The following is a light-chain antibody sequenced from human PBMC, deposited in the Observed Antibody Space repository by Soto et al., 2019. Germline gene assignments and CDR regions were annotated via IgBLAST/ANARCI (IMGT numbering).Light chain of an antibody. CDR2: GAS. CDR1: QSISGN. CDR3: QQYNDWPLT. J-gene: IGKJ4*01. Sequence: EIVMTQSPATLSVSPGERATLSCRASQSISGNLAWYQQKPGQAPRLLIYGASTRATGLPARFSGSGSGTEFTLTISSLQSEDLALYYCQQYNDWPLTFGGGTKVEI. V-gene: IGKV3-15*01.